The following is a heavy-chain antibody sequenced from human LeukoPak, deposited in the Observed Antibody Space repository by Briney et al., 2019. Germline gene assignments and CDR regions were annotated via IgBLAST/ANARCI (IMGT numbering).Heavy chain of an antibody. CDR2: ISSGSGTI. CDR1: GFTFSSYS. J-gene: IGHJ4*02. D-gene: IGHD1-26*01. Sequence: GGSLRLSCAASGFTFSSYSMNWVRQAPGKGLECVSYISSGSGTIYYADSVKGRFTISRDNAKNSLYLQMNSLRAEDTALYYCVRVTLGGSDYWGQGTLVTVSS. V-gene: IGHV3-48*01. CDR3: VRVTLGGSDY.